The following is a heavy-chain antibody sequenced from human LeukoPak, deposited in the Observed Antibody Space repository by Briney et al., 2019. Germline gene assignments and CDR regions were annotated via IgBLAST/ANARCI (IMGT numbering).Heavy chain of an antibody. CDR1: GFTFYDYA. V-gene: IGHV3-9*01. D-gene: IGHD3-16*01. J-gene: IGHJ4*02. CDR3: AKGGKNYFYYFHY. CDR2: ISWNRVII. Sequence: GRSLRHFCAASGFTFYDYAVHGVRQAPGKGLEWGSGISWNRVIIVYADSVKGRFTISRDNAKNSLYLQMNSLRAEDTALYYCAKGGKNYFYYFHYWGQGTLVTVSS.